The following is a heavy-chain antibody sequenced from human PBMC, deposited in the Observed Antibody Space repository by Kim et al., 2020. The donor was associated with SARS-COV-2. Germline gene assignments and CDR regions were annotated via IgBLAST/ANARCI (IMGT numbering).Heavy chain of an antibody. CDR3: ARDSSSSGNYFHY. V-gene: IGHV1-46*01. D-gene: IGHD6-6*01. CDR2: SNPSDGHT. Sequence: ASVKVSCKASGYSFTTYYMNWVRQAPGQGLEWMGMSNPSDGHTKYAQKFQGRVTMTRDTSTSTFYMELSSLRSEDTAVYYCARDSSSSGNYFHYWCQGTLVTVPS. CDR1: GYSFTTYY. J-gene: IGHJ4*02.